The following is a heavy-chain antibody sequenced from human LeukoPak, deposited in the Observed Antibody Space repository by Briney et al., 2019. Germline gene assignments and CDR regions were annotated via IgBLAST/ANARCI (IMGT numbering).Heavy chain of an antibody. V-gene: IGHV3-30*18. J-gene: IGHJ4*02. CDR3: AKDPGSL. Sequence: GRSLRLSCAASGFTFSSDGMHWVRQAPGKGLEWVAVISYDGSNQYYADSVKGRFTTSRDNSKNTLYLQMHSLRAEDTAVYYCAKDPGSLWGQGTLVTVSS. D-gene: IGHD3-10*01. CDR2: ISYDGSNQ. CDR1: GFTFSSDG.